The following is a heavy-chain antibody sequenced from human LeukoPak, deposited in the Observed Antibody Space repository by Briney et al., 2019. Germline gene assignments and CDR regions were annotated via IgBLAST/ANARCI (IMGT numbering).Heavy chain of an antibody. D-gene: IGHD4-17*01. CDR1: GFTFSSYS. V-gene: IGHV3-21*01. J-gene: IGHJ4*02. Sequence: KSGGSLRRSCAASGFTFSSYSMNWVRQAPGKGLEWVSSISSSSSYIYYADSVKGRFTISRDNAKNSLYLQMNSLRAEDTAVYYCARETTVTGGTDYWGQGTLVTVSS. CDR2: ISSSSSYI. CDR3: ARETTVTGGTDY.